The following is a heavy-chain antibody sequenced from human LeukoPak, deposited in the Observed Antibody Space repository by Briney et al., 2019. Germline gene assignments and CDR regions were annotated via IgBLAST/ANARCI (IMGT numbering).Heavy chain of an antibody. Sequence: SQTLSLTCTVSGGSISSGSYYWSWIRQPAGKGLEWIGRIYTSGSTNYNPSLKSRVTISVDTSKNQFSLKLSSVTAADTAVYYCARDKMGGFDYWGQGTLVTVSS. CDR1: GGSISSGSYY. CDR2: IYTSGST. J-gene: IGHJ4*02. V-gene: IGHV4-61*02. D-gene: IGHD3-16*01. CDR3: ARDKMGGFDY.